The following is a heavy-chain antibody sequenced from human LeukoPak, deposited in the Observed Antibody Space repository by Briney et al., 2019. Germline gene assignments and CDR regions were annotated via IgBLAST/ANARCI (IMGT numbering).Heavy chain of an antibody. CDR3: ARLPPYCTNGVCYTTGAFDI. J-gene: IGHJ3*02. Sequence: SETLSLTCTVSGGSISSYYWSWIRQPPGKGLEWIGYIYTSGSTNYNPSLKSRVTRSVDTSKNQFSLKLSSVTAADTAVYYCARLPPYCTNGVCYTTGAFDIWGQGTMVTVSS. CDR2: IYTSGST. CDR1: GGSISSYY. V-gene: IGHV4-4*09. D-gene: IGHD2-8*01.